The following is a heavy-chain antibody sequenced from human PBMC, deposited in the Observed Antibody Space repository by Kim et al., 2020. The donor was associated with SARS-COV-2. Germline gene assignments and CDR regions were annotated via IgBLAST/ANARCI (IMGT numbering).Heavy chain of an antibody. V-gene: IGHV3-23*01. D-gene: IGHD4-17*01. CDR3: AKDRYGAGYNWFDF. J-gene: IGHJ5*01. CDR2: ISGSGGST. Sequence: GGSLRLSCAASGFTFSSNAMSWVRQAPGKGLEWVSAISGSGGSTYYADSVKGRLTISRDNSKNTLYLQMNSLRAEDTAVYYCAKDRYGAGYNWFDFWGQGSLVTVSS. CDR1: GFTFSSNA.